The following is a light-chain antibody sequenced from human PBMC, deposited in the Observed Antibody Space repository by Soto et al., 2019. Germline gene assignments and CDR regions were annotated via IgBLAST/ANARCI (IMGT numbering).Light chain of an antibody. CDR3: TSYTSSNTLV. CDR1: NSDVGAYNY. Sequence: QSALTQPASVSGSPGQSIAISCTGTNSDVGAYNYVSWYQQNPGKAPKLMIYDVSNRPSGVSSRFSGSKSGNTASLTISGLQAEDEADYYCTSYTSSNTLVFGGGTKLTVL. CDR2: DVS. J-gene: IGLJ3*02. V-gene: IGLV2-14*01.